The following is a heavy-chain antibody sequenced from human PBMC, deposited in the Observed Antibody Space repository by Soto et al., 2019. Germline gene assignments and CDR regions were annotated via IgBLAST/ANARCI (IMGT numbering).Heavy chain of an antibody. J-gene: IGHJ4*02. CDR1: GFTFDDYA. CDR3: AKALSSGSTDFDY. CDR2: ISWNSGSI. D-gene: IGHD6-19*01. Sequence: QTGGSLRLSCAASGFTFDDYALHWVRQAPGKGLEWVSGISWNSGSIGYADSVKGRFTISRDNAKNSLYLQMNSLRAEDTALYYCAKALSSGSTDFDYWGQGTLVTVSS. V-gene: IGHV3-9*01.